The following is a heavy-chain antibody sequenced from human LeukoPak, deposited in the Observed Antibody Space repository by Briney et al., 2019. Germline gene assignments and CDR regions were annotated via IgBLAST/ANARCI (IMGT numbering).Heavy chain of an antibody. CDR2: INPSGGST. V-gene: IGHV1-46*01. CDR3: AKSRKESPFDY. Sequence: ASVKVSCKASGYTFTSYYMHWVRQAPGQGLEWMGIINPSGGSTSYAQKFQGRVTMTRDTSTSTVYMELSSPRSEDTAVYYCAKSRKESPFDYWGQGTLVTVSS. D-gene: IGHD2/OR15-2a*01. CDR1: GYTFTSYY. J-gene: IGHJ4*02.